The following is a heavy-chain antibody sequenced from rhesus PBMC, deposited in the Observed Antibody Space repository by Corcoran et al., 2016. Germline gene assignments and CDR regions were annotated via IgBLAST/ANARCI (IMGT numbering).Heavy chain of an antibody. Sequence: QLQLQESGPGLVKPSETLSLTCAVSGYSISSGYGWSWIRQPPGKGLEWIGYISYSGSTIYNPSLKSRVTFSRDTSKNQFSLKLSSVTAADTAVYYCARDTLYYYSGSPIDYWGQGVLVTVSS. V-gene: IGHV4-122*02. CDR2: ISYSGST. J-gene: IGHJ4*01. CDR3: ARDTLYYYSGSPIDY. D-gene: IGHD3-16*01. CDR1: GYSISSGYG.